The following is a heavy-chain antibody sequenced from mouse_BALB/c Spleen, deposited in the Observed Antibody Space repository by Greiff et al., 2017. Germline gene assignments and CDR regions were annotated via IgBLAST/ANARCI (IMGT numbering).Heavy chain of an antibody. CDR3: ARLGITTVPYYFDY. Sequence: EVKLVESGGGLVQPGGSLKLSCAASGFTFSSYTMSWVRQTPEKRLEWVAYISNGGGSTYYPDTVKGRFTISRDNAKNTLYLQMSSLKSEDTAMYYCARLGITTVPYYFDYWGQGTTLTVSS. J-gene: IGHJ2*01. D-gene: IGHD1-1*01. CDR1: GFTFSSYT. V-gene: IGHV5-12-2*01. CDR2: ISNGGGST.